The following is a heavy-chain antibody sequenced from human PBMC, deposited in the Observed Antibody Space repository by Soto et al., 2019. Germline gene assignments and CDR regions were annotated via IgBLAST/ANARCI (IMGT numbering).Heavy chain of an antibody. Sequence: PSETLSLTCTFSGGSFITSSYYWGWIRQSPGKGLEWIGSIYYSGATYYNPSLKSRVIISVDTSKNQFSLKLSAVTAADTAVYYCARHPVPNSGSGSYYTDFWGQGTLVTVSS. J-gene: IGHJ4*02. D-gene: IGHD3-10*01. CDR3: ARHPVPNSGSGSYYTDF. CDR1: GGSFITSSYY. V-gene: IGHV4-39*01. CDR2: IYYSGAT.